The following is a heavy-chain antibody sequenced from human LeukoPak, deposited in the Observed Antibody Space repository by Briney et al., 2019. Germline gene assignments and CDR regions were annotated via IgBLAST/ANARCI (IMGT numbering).Heavy chain of an antibody. CDR1: GFTFSSYA. CDR3: ARDQFGYNKPIDN. Sequence: QSGGSLRLSCAASGFTFSSYAMNWVRQAPGKGLDWVSSSSGSGAYTYYADSVKGRFTISRDNSKNMLYSHMNSLRAEDTAVYYCARDQFGYNKPIDNWGQGTLVTVSS. J-gene: IGHJ4*02. D-gene: IGHD5-18*01. CDR2: SSGSGAYT. V-gene: IGHV3-23*01.